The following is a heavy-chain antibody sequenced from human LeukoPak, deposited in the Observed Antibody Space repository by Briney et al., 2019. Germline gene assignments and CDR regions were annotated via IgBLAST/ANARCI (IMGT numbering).Heavy chain of an antibody. Sequence: GGSLRLSCAASGFTFNRYEMNWVRQAPGRGLEWVSYISGSGSTIYYADSVKGRFTISRDNAKNSLYLQMNSLRAEDTAVYYCARGDGGYYYGMDVWGRGTTVTVSS. CDR1: GFTFNRYE. D-gene: IGHD5-24*01. CDR3: ARGDGGYYYGMDV. CDR2: ISGSGSTI. J-gene: IGHJ6*02. V-gene: IGHV3-48*03.